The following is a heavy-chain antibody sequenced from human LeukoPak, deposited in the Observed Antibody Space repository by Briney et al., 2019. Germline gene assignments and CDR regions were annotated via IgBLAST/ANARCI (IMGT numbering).Heavy chain of an antibody. CDR3: ARSFSSRFSSPRRPYYFDY. V-gene: IGHV3-48*03. CDR2: ISSSGSTI. J-gene: IGHJ4*02. D-gene: IGHD6-13*01. Sequence: PGGSLRLSCAASGFTFSSYEMNWVRQAPGKGLEWVSYISSSGSTIYYADSVKGRFTISRDNAKNSLYLQMNSLRAEDTAIYYCARSFSSRFSSPRRPYYFDYWGQGTLVTVSS. CDR1: GFTFSSYE.